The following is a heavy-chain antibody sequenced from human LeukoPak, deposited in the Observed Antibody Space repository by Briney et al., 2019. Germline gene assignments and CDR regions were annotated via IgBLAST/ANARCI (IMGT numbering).Heavy chain of an antibody. J-gene: IGHJ4*02. Sequence: WIRQPPGKGLEWIGSIYYSGSTYYNPSLKSRVTISVDTSKNQFSLKLSSVTAADTAVYYCARDPQWLDFDYWGQGTLVTVSS. CDR3: ARDPQWLDFDY. D-gene: IGHD6-19*01. V-gene: IGHV4-39*07. CDR2: IYYSGST.